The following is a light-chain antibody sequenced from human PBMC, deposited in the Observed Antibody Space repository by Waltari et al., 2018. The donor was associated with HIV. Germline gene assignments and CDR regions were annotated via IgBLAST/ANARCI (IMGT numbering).Light chain of an antibody. CDR2: LGS. V-gene: IGKV2-28*01. Sequence: DIVMTQSPLSLPVTPGEPASISCRSSQSLLHSNGYNYLDWYLQKPGQSPQLLIYLGSNRASGVPDRFSGSGSGTDFTLKNSRVEAEDVGVYYCMQALQTPLYTFGQGTKLEIK. J-gene: IGKJ2*01. CDR3: MQALQTPLYT. CDR1: QSLLHSNGYNY.